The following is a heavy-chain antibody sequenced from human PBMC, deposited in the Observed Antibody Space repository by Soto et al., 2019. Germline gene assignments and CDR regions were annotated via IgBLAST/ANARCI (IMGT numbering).Heavy chain of an antibody. CDR2: VYYDGSNK. CDR3: ARSNFCSSTTCHLGLHDS. D-gene: IGHD2-2*01. J-gene: IGHJ4*02. V-gene: IGHV3-33*01. CDR1: GFTFSDYG. Sequence: GGSLRLSCAVSGFTFSDYGMHWVRQAPGKGLEWVAGVYYDGSNKYYADSVKGRFTISRDNSKNTLYLQMNSLRAEDTAVYYCARSNFCSSTTCHLGLHDSWGQGTLVTVSS.